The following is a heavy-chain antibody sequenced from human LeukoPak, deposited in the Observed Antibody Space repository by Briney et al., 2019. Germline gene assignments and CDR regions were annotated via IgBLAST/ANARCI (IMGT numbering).Heavy chain of an antibody. J-gene: IGHJ4*02. Sequence: PGGSLRLSCAASGFSFSDYYMSWIRQAPGKGPEWVSYISSYSSYTNHADSVKGRFTTSRDNAKNSLYLQMNSLRAEDTAVYYCARDRSGYCSGGTCYNFDYWGQGTLVTVSS. CDR1: GFSFSDYY. V-gene: IGHV3-11*05. CDR3: ARDRSGYCSGGTCYNFDY. CDR2: ISSYSSYT. D-gene: IGHD2-15*01.